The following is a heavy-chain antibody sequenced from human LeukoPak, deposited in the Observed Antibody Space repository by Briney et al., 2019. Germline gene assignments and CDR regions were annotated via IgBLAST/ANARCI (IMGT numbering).Heavy chain of an antibody. J-gene: IGHJ4*02. Sequence: ASVKVSCKASGYTFTNYYIHWVRQAPGQGPEWMGRIKPNSGDTDYAQKFQGRVTMTRDTSISTAYMELSRLKFDDTAVYYCARDRDYGDYLGDYWGQGILVTVAS. D-gene: IGHD4-17*01. CDR1: GYTFTNYY. CDR2: IKPNSGDT. CDR3: ARDRDYGDYLGDY. V-gene: IGHV1-2*06.